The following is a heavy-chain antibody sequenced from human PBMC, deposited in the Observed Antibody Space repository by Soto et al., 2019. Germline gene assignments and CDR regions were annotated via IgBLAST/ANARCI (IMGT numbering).Heavy chain of an antibody. V-gene: IGHV4-30-2*01. Sequence: QLQLQESGSGLVKPSQTLSLTCAVSGGSISSGGYSWRWIRQRPGKGLEWIGYIYHSGSTYYNPSLKSRVTISVDRSKNQFSLKLSSVTAADTAVYYCASGQQLVRNYWGQGTLVTVSS. CDR1: GGSISSGGYS. J-gene: IGHJ4*02. CDR3: ASGQQLVRNY. CDR2: IYHSGST. D-gene: IGHD6-13*01.